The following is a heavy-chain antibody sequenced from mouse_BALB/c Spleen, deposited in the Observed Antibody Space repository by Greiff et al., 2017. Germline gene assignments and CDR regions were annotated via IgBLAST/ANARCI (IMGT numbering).Heavy chain of an antibody. Sequence: EVKLVESGPGLVKPSQSLSLTCSVTGYSITSGYYWNWIRQFPGNKLEWMGYISYDGSNNFNPSLKNRISITRDTSKNQFFLKLNSVTTEDTATYDCAREDYYGRPFADGGQGTLVTVSA. CDR2: ISYDGSN. D-gene: IGHD1-1*01. CDR3: AREDYYGRPFAD. J-gene: IGHJ3*01. V-gene: IGHV3-6*02. CDR1: GYSITSGYY.